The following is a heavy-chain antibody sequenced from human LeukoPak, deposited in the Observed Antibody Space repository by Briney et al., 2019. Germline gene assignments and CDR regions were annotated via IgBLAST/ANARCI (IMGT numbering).Heavy chain of an antibody. Sequence: PGGSLRLSCAASGFTFSSYPMHWVRQAPGLGLQWVAVISHDGSNIYYEDSVKGRFTISRDNSKSTLYLHLNIPRPEDTAVYYCTRSVVTTADFDYWGQGTLVTVSS. CDR2: ISHDGSNI. V-gene: IGHV3-30-3*01. J-gene: IGHJ4*02. CDR1: GFTFSSYP. CDR3: TRSVVTTADFDY. D-gene: IGHD2-21*02.